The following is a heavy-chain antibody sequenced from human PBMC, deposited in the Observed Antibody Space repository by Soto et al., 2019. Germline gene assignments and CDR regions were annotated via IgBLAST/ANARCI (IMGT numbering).Heavy chain of an antibody. Sequence: TLSLTCAVSGGSISSSNWWSWVRQPPGKGLEWIGEIYHSGSTNYNPSLKSRVTISVDKSKNQFSLKLSSVTAADTAMYYCASQRSYYYDSSTIDDAFDIWGQGTMVTVSS. V-gene: IGHV4-4*02. CDR2: IYHSGST. D-gene: IGHD3-22*01. CDR1: GGSISSSNW. J-gene: IGHJ3*02. CDR3: ASQRSYYYDSSTIDDAFDI.